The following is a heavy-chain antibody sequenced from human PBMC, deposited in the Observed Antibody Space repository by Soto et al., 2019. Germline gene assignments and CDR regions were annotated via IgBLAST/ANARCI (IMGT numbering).Heavy chain of an antibody. V-gene: IGHV1-24*01. CDR1: GHKVTELS. CDR3: ATVVGLGRYYFDV. CDR2: FDPKDGLP. Sequence: ASVKVSCKVSGHKVTELSIYWMRQSPGTGLECMGGFDPKDGLPVYAQNFEGRVTMTEDASTDTAFLEVENLRSEDTAVYFCATVVGLGRYYFDVWGPGSMVTVYS. D-gene: IGHD3-9*01. J-gene: IGHJ4*02.